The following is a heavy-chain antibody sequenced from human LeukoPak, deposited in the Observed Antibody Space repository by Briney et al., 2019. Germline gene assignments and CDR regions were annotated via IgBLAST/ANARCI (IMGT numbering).Heavy chain of an antibody. CDR1: GGSLSSYY. D-gene: IGHD1-26*01. CDR2: IYYSGST. CDR3: ASSGSYYGAYDY. V-gene: IGHV4-59*01. J-gene: IGHJ4*02. Sequence: SETLSLTCTVSGGSLSSYYWSWIRQPPGKGLEWIGYIYYSGSTNYNPSLKSRVTISVDTSKNQFSLKLSSVTAADTAVYYCASSGSYYGAYDYWGQGTLVTVSS.